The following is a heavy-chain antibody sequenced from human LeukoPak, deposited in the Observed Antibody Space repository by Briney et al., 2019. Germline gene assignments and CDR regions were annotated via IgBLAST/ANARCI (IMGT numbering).Heavy chain of an antibody. CDR2: ISSNSRTI. Sequence: GGSLRLSCAASGFTFRTQEMTWVRQAPGKGLEWISYISSNSRTIYYADSVKGRFTISRDNTMNSVYLQLNSLRVEDSGFYYCAXGSXXGFDXYFDKWXPGTLVAVSS. CDR3: AXGSXXGFDXYFDK. J-gene: IGHJ4*02. CDR1: GFTFRTQE. V-gene: IGHV3-48*03.